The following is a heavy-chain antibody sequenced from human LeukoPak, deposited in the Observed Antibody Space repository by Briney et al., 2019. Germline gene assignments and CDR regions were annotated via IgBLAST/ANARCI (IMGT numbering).Heavy chain of an antibody. Sequence: PGGSLRLSCAASGFTFSSYSMNWVRQAPGKGLEWVSSISGSGGGTYYADSVKGRFTISRDTSKNTLYLQMNSLRAEDTAVYYCAKDVRTLDAFDIWGQGTMVTVSS. CDR2: ISGSGGGT. J-gene: IGHJ3*02. CDR1: GFTFSSYS. V-gene: IGHV3-23*01. CDR3: AKDVRTLDAFDI.